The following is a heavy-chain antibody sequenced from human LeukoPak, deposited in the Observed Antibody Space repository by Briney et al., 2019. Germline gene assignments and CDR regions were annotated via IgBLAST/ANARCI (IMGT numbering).Heavy chain of an antibody. D-gene: IGHD2-2*01. CDR3: ARVSYCSSTSCFSDAFDI. Sequence: ASVKVSCKASGYTFTGYYMHWVRQAPGQGLEGMGWINPNSGGTNYAQKFQGRVTMTRDTSISTAYMELSRLRSDDTAVYYCARVSYCSSTSCFSDAFDIWGQGTMVTVSS. CDR2: INPNSGGT. J-gene: IGHJ3*02. V-gene: IGHV1-2*02. CDR1: GYTFTGYY.